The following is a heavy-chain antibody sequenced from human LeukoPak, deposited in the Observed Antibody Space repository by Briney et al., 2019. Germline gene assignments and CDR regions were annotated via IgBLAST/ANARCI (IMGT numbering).Heavy chain of an antibody. Sequence: GGSLRLSCAASGFTFSSYSMNWLRQAPGKGLEWVSSISSSSSYIYYADSVKGRFTISRDNAKNSLYLQMNSLRAEDTAVYYCARASLGYCSSTSCDFYYYYYYGMDVWGKGTTVTVSS. D-gene: IGHD2-2*01. V-gene: IGHV3-21*01. CDR3: ARASLGYCSSTSCDFYYYYYYGMDV. CDR2: ISSSSSYI. J-gene: IGHJ6*04. CDR1: GFTFSSYS.